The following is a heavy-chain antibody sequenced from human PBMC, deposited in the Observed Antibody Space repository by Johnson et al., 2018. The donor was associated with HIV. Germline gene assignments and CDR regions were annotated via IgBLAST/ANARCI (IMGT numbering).Heavy chain of an antibody. CDR2: IWYDGSNK. CDR3: AKDQYRKLTTVAGI. CDR1: GFTFSSYG. V-gene: IGHV3-30*02. D-gene: IGHD4-17*01. J-gene: IGHJ3*02. Sequence: QVQLVESGGGVVRPGGSLRLSCSASGFTFSSYGMHWVRQAPGKGLEWVAVIWYDGSNKYYADSVRGRFTLSRDISKNTVYLQMNSLRAEDTAVYYGAKDQYRKLTTVAGIWGQGTMVTVSS.